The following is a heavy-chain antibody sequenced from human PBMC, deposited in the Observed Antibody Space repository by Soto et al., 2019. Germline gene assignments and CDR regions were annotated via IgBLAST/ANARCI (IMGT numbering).Heavy chain of an antibody. Sequence: PGGSLRLSCAASGFTFGSYGMHWVRQAPGKGLEWVAVISYDGSNKYYADSVKGRFTISRDNSKKTLYLQMNSLRAEDTAVYYCAKDLDSGYEAYYYYGMDVWGQGTTVTVSS. J-gene: IGHJ6*02. CDR2: ISYDGSNK. V-gene: IGHV3-30*18. D-gene: IGHD5-12*01. CDR3: AKDLDSGYEAYYYYGMDV. CDR1: GFTFGSYG.